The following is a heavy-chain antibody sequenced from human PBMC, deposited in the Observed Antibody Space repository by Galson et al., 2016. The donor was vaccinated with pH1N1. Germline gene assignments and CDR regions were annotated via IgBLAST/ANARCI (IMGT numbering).Heavy chain of an antibody. D-gene: IGHD3-16*02. V-gene: IGHV3-23*01. CDR3: AKDLGDNIWGSYRPGD. CDR2: TSGRGGTT. J-gene: IGHJ4*02. Sequence: SLRLSCAASGFTFSTYWMTWVRQAPGKGLEWVSATSGRGGTTYFADSVRGRFTVSRDHSKNTLYLQMSSLRAEDTGVYYCAKDLGDNIWGSYRPGDWGLGTLVTVSS. CDR1: GFTFSTYW.